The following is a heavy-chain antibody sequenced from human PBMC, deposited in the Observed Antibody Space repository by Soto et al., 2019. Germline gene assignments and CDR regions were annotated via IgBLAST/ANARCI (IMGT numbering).Heavy chain of an antibody. D-gene: IGHD6-19*01. Sequence: GGSLRISCAASGFTFIDYYVSWIRQAPGKGLEWVSYISSSGSTIYYADAVKGRFTISRDNAKNSLYLQMNSLRAEDTAVYYCPRDRGSSGWYQFFQHWGQGTLVTVSS. CDR2: ISSSGSTI. V-gene: IGHV3-11*01. CDR1: GFTFIDYY. J-gene: IGHJ1*01. CDR3: PRDRGSSGWYQFFQH.